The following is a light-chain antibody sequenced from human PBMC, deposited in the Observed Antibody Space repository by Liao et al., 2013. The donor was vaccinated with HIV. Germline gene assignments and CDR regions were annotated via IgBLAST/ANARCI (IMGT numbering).Light chain of an antibody. Sequence: SYELTQPPSVSVSPGQTARIPCSGDALAKQDGYWYQQKPGQAPVLVIYKDSERPSGIPERFSGSKSGNTATLTISGTQPMDEAEYFCQAWDSSAEVVFGGGTKLTVL. J-gene: IGLJ2*01. CDR2: KDS. CDR1: ALAKQD. CDR3: QAWDSSAEVV. V-gene: IGLV3-25*02.